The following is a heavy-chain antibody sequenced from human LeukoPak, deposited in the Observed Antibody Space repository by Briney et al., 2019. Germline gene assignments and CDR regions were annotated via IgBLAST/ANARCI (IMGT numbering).Heavy chain of an antibody. Sequence: PGGSLRLSCAASGFTLSDYYMSWIRQAPGKGLEWVSYISSSGSTIYYADSVKGRFTISRDNAKNSLYLQMNSLRAEDTAVYYCATSLLWFGELSSLDYWGQGTLVTVSS. J-gene: IGHJ4*02. D-gene: IGHD3-10*01. V-gene: IGHV3-11*01. CDR3: ATSLLWFGELSSLDY. CDR1: GFTLSDYY. CDR2: ISSSGSTI.